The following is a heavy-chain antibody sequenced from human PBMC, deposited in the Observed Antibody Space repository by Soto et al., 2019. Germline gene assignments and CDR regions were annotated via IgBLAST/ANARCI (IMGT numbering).Heavy chain of an antibody. V-gene: IGHV4-4*02. CDR3: ARMNRDYYYYGMDV. CDR1: GDSISSSKW. J-gene: IGHJ6*02. Sequence: SETLSLTCGVSGDSISSSKWWTWVRQTPGNGLEWIGKIDHDGVANYNPSLEGRVTISKDISKNQISLKVTSVTAADSAVYYCARMNRDYYYYGMDVWGQGATVTVSS. CDR2: IDHDGVA.